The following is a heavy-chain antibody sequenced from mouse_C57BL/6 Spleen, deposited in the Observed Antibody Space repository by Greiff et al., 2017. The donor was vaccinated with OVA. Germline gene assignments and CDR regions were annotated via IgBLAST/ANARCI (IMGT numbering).Heavy chain of an antibody. V-gene: IGHV1-9*01. D-gene: IGHD1-1*01. CDR1: GYTFTGYW. J-gene: IGHJ4*01. CDR3: ARGGGFYYGSSNYAMDY. CDR2: ILPGSGST. Sequence: QVQLKESGAELMKPGASVKLSCKATGYTFTGYWIEWVKQRPGHGLEWIGEILPGSGSTNYNEKFKGKATFTADTSSSTAYMQLSSLTTEDSAIYYCARGGGFYYGSSNYAMDYWGQGTSVTVSS.